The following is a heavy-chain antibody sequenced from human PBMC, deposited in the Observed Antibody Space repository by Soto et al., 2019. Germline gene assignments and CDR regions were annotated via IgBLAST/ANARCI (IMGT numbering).Heavy chain of an antibody. CDR1: GFTFSDYA. CDR3: ARRDTRLVVITHEIGSRAFDI. D-gene: IGHD3-22*01. CDR2: ISSSGSTI. V-gene: IGHV3-48*03. J-gene: IGHJ3*02. Sequence: GRSLRLSCAASGFTFSDYALHWVRQAPGKGLEWVSYISSSGSTIYYADSVKGRFTISRDNAKNSLYLQMNSLRAEDTAVYHSARRDTRLVVITHEIGSRAFDIWGEGAMVTV.